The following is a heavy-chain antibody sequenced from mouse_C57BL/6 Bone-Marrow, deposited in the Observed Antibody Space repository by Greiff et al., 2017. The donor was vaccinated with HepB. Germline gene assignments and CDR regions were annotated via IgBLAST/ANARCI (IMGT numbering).Heavy chain of an antibody. CDR1: GFNIKDDY. CDR2: IDPENGDT. Sequence: EVQLQESGAELVRPGDSVKLSCTASGFNIKDDYMHWVKQRPEQGLEWIGWIDPENGDTEYASKFQGKATITADTSSNTAYLQLSSLTSEDTAVYYCTTRGYYYGSSYGYWGQGTTLAVSS. CDR3: TTRGYYYGSSYGY. J-gene: IGHJ2*01. D-gene: IGHD1-1*01. V-gene: IGHV14-4*01.